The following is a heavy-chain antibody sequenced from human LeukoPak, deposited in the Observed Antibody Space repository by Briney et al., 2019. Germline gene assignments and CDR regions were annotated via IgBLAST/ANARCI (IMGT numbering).Heavy chain of an antibody. Sequence: SETLSLTCTVSGGSISSYYWSWIRQPPGKGLEWIGYIYYSGSTNYNPSLKSRVTISVDTSKNQFSLKLSSVTAADTAVYYCARHREDDYEAFDIWGQGTMVTVSS. CDR2: IYYSGST. CDR1: GGSISSYY. J-gene: IGHJ3*02. CDR3: ARHREDDYEAFDI. V-gene: IGHV4-59*08. D-gene: IGHD4-17*01.